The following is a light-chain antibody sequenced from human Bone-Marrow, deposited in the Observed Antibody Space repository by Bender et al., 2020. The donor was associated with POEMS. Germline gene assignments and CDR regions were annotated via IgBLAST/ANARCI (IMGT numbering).Light chain of an antibody. CDR2: DVT. CDR3: SSITPSSGFL. J-gene: IGLJ2*01. Sequence: QSALTQPASVSGSPGQSITISCTGASSDVGRYNYVAWYQEHPGKAPKLLIFDVTNRPSGVSDRFSGSKSGNTASLTISGLQAEDEADYYCSSITPSSGFLFGGGTRLTVL. CDR1: SSDVGRYNY. V-gene: IGLV2-14*03.